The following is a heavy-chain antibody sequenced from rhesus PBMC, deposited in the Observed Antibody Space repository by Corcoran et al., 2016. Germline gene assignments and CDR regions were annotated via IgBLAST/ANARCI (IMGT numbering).Heavy chain of an antibody. Sequence: QVQLQESGPGLVKPSETLSLTCAVSGVSITTHSWTWIRQSPGKGLEWIGYIAGTSGSTSYNPSLQNRVTISKDTSENQFSLRLNFATAADTAVYYCSRDAISLDVWGRGLLVTVS. J-gene: IGHJ5-2*02. D-gene: IGHD3-3*01. CDR2: IAGTSGST. CDR1: GVSITTHS. CDR3: SRDAISLDV. V-gene: IGHV4-147*01.